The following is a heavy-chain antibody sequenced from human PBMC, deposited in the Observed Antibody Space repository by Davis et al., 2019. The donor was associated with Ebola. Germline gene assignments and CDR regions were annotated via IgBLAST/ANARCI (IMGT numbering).Heavy chain of an antibody. CDR1: GYAFTGYY. Sequence: ASVKVSCKASGYAFTGYYMHWVRQAPGQGLEWMGWINPNSGGTNYAQKFQGRVTMTRDTSISTAYMELSRLRSDDTAVYYCARESGSYPRTFDYWGQGTLVTVSS. CDR2: INPNSGGT. CDR3: ARESGSYPRTFDY. J-gene: IGHJ4*02. D-gene: IGHD1-26*01. V-gene: IGHV1-2*02.